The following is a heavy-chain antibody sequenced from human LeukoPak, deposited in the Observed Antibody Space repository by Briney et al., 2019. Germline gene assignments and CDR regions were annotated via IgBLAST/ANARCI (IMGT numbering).Heavy chain of an antibody. CDR1: GGSISSGGYY. CDR2: IYYSGST. D-gene: IGHD5-12*01. V-gene: IGHV4-61*08. J-gene: IGHJ5*02. CDR3: ARDGRSGYEDL. Sequence: SQTLSLTCTVSGGSISSGGYYWSWIRQHPGKGLEWIGYIYYSGSTNYNPSLKSRVTISVDTSKNQFSLKLSSVTAADTAIYYCARDGRSGYEDLWGPETLVTVSS.